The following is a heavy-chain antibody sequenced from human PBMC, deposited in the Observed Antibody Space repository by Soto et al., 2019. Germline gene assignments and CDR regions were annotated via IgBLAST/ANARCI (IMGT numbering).Heavy chain of an antibody. CDR3: TRDRAVTNASIVMSY. CDR2: INAGNGNT. V-gene: IGHV1-3*01. Sequence: GASVKVSCKASGYTFTSYGMHWVRQAPGQRLEWMGWINAGNGNTKYSQKFQGRVTITRDTSASTAYMELSSLRSEDTAVYYCTRDRAVTNASIVMSYWGQGTPVTVSS. D-gene: IGHD4-4*01. CDR1: GYTFTSYG. J-gene: IGHJ4*02.